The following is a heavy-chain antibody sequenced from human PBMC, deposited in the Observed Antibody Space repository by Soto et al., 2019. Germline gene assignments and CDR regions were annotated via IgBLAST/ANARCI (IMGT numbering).Heavy chain of an antibody. J-gene: IGHJ4*01. CDR1: GFTLRSYW. V-gene: IGHV3-7*01. Sequence: GGSLRLSCAASGFTLRSYWMSWVRQAPGKGLEWLATIKTDASEKKYVDSVKGRFTVLRDDAKNSLYLQMDSLRAEDTAVYYCARDSRYGSGNSVNHYLDCWGRGTLVTVSS. D-gene: IGHD3-10*01. CDR3: ARDSRYGSGNSVNHYLDC. CDR2: IKTDASEK.